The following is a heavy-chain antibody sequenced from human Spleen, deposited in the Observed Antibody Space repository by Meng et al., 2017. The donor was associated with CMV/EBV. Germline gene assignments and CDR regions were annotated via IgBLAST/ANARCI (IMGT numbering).Heavy chain of an antibody. V-gene: IGHV3-9*01. CDR1: GFTFDDYA. CDR2: ISWNSGSI. Sequence: GGSLRLSCAASGFTFDDYAMHWVRQAPGKGLEWVSGISWNSGSIGYADSVKGRFTISRDNSNNRVFLQMDSLRVEDSAIYYCLRGGIGCSSTTRYRSPFDSWGQGTLVTVSS. D-gene: IGHD2-2*01. CDR3: LRGGIGCSSTTRYRSPFDS. J-gene: IGHJ4*02.